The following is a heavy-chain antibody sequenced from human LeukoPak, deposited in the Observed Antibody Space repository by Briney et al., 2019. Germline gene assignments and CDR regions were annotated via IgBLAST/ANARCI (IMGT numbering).Heavy chain of an antibody. CDR2: ISSSSSYI. D-gene: IGHD6-13*01. CDR1: GFTFSDYS. Sequence: GGSLRLSCAASGFTFSDYSMNWVRQAPGKGLEWVASISSSSSYIYYADSVKGRFTISRDNAKKSLYLQMNSLRAGDTAVYYCARDLQQLVVRYAFDMWGQGTMVTVSS. CDR3: ARDLQQLVVRYAFDM. V-gene: IGHV3-21*01. J-gene: IGHJ3*02.